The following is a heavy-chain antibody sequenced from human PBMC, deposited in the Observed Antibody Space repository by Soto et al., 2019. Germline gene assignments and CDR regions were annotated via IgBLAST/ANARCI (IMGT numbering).Heavy chain of an antibody. CDR1: GYTFTSYG. CDR2: ISAYNGNT. D-gene: IGHD2-15*01. Sequence: ASVKVSCKASGYTFTSYGISWVRQAPGQGLEWVGWISAYNGNTNYAQKLQGRVTMTTDTSTSTAYMELRSLRSDDTAVYYCARVRYCSGGSCYPMFDYWGQGTLVTVPQ. V-gene: IGHV1-18*01. CDR3: ARVRYCSGGSCYPMFDY. J-gene: IGHJ4*02.